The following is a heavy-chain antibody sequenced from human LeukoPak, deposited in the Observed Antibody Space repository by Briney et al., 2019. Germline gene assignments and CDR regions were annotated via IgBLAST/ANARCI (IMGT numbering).Heavy chain of an antibody. J-gene: IGHJ3*01. CDR2: ISYDGSNK. Sequence: GGSLRLSCAASGFTFSSYGMHWVRQAPGKGLEWVAVISYDGSNKYYADSVKGRFTISRDNSKNTLYLQMNSLRAEDTAVYYCAKDEQWLVLDGFHPDYWGQGTMVTVSS. CDR3: AKDEQWLVLDGFHPDY. D-gene: IGHD6-19*01. CDR1: GFTFSSYG. V-gene: IGHV3-30*18.